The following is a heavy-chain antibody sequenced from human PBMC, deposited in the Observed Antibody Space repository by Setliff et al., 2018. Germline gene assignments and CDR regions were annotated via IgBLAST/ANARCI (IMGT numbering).Heavy chain of an antibody. D-gene: IGHD3-3*01. J-gene: IGHJ5*02. Sequence: PGGSLRLSCVASGFTISNYWMAWVRQAPGKELEWVADIRQDGTNKYYMDSVEGRFAISRDNSKNSVYLQMNSLRAEDTALYHCAREVWTIYDKSWSGYTDLWGQGTQVTVSS. CDR1: GFTISNYW. V-gene: IGHV3-7*03. CDR3: AREVWTIYDKSWSGYTDL. CDR2: IRQDGTNK.